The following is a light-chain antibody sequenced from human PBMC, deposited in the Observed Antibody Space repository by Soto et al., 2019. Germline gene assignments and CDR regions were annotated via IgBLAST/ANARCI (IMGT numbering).Light chain of an antibody. J-gene: IGKJ1*01. V-gene: IGKV1-5*01. CDR2: DAS. CDR1: QSISSW. CDR3: QQYNSYSRT. Sequence: IEMTQSPSASSASVGDRVTITCRASQSISSWLAWYQQKPGKAPKLLIYDASSLESGVPSRFSGSGSGTEFTLTISSLQPDDFATYYCQQYNSYSRTFGQGTKVDSK.